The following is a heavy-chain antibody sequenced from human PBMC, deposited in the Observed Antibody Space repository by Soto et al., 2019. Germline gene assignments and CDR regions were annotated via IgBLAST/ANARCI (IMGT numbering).Heavy chain of an antibody. V-gene: IGHV1-69*06. J-gene: IGHJ6*02. CDR3: AKGDIVVVPAARRGYYYGMDV. CDR2: IIPICGTA. Sequence: QVQLVQSGAAVKKPGSSVKVSCKASGGTFSSYAISWVRQAPGQGLEWMGGIIPICGTANYAQKLQGRVTITADKSTSTAYMELSSLRSEDTAVYYCAKGDIVVVPAARRGYYYGMDVWGQGTTVTVSS. CDR1: GGTFSSYA. D-gene: IGHD2-2*01.